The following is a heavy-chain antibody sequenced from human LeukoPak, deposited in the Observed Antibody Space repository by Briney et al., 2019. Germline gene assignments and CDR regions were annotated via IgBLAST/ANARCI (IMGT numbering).Heavy chain of an antibody. CDR1: GFTVSSNY. Sequence: GGSLRLSCAASGFTVSSNYMSWVRQAPGKGLEWVSVIYSGGSTYYADSVKGRFTISRDNSKNTLYLQMNSLRAEDTAVYYCARADSSWSGYHFDYWGQGTLVTVSS. CDR3: ARADSSWSGYHFDY. D-gene: IGHD6-13*01. CDR2: IYSGGST. V-gene: IGHV3-66*01. J-gene: IGHJ4*02.